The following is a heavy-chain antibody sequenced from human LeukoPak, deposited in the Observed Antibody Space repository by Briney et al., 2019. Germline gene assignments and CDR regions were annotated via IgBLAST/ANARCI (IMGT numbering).Heavy chain of an antibody. V-gene: IGHV4-59*01. CDR2: IYYSGST. D-gene: IGHD3-10*01. J-gene: IGHJ5*02. Sequence: SETLSLTCTVSGGSISSYYWSWIRQPPGKGLEWIGYIYYSGSTNYKPSLKSRVTISVDTSRNQFSLKLRSVNAADTAVYYCARGGYYGSGNDFRFDPWGQGTLVTVSS. CDR1: GGSISSYY. CDR3: ARGGYYGSGNDFRFDP.